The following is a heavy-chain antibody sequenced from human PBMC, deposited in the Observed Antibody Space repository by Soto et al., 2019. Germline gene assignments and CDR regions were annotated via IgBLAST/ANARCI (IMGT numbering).Heavy chain of an antibody. CDR1: GGSFSGYY. Sequence: SETLSLTCAVYGGSFSGYYWSWIRQPPGKGLEWIGEINHSGSTNYNPSLKSRVTISVDTSKNQFSLKLSSVTAADTAVYYCARVGDLSSWLATHSYAMDVWCQGLTVTLSS. J-gene: IGHJ6*02. D-gene: IGHD6-13*01. CDR3: ARVGDLSSWLATHSYAMDV. V-gene: IGHV4-34*01. CDR2: INHSGST.